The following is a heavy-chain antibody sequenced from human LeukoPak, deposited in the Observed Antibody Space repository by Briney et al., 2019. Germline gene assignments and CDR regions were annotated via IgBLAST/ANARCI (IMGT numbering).Heavy chain of an antibody. Sequence: SETLSLTCTVSGGSISSYHWSWIRQPAGKGLEWIGRIYTSGSTNYNPSLKSRVTMSVDTSKNQFSLKLSSVTAADTAVYYCARDPARESSSWYYFDYWGQGTLVTVSS. CDR2: IYTSGST. V-gene: IGHV4-4*07. J-gene: IGHJ4*02. CDR3: ARDPARESSSWYYFDY. CDR1: GGSISSYH. D-gene: IGHD6-13*01.